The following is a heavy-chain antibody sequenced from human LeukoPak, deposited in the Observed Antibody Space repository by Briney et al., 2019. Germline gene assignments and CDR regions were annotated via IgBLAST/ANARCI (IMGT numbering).Heavy chain of an antibody. Sequence: ASVKVSCKASGYTFTNYGISWVRQAPGQGLEWMGWISTYKGNTKYAQKFQGRVSVTTDTSTSTAYMELRSLTSDETAVYYCARDRDWNLDYWGRGTLVTVSS. CDR3: ARDRDWNLDY. D-gene: IGHD3/OR15-3a*01. J-gene: IGHJ4*02. V-gene: IGHV1-18*01. CDR1: GYTFTNYG. CDR2: ISTYKGNT.